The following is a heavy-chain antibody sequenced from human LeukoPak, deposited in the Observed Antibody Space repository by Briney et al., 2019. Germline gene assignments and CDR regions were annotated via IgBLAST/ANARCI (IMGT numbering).Heavy chain of an antibody. Sequence: PSETLSLTCTVSGGSISSSSYYWGWIRQPPGKGLEWIGSIYYSGSTYYNPSLKSRVTISVDTSKNQFSLKLSSVTAADTAVYYCARQRYSRFGELLPYFDYWGQGTLVTVSS. D-gene: IGHD3-10*01. V-gene: IGHV4-39*01. J-gene: IGHJ4*02. CDR2: IYYSGST. CDR1: GGSISSSSYY. CDR3: ARQRYSRFGELLPYFDY.